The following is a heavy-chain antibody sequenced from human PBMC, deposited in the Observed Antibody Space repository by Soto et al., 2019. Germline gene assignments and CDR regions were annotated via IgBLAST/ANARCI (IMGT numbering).Heavy chain of an antibody. CDR1: GGSITSGNSYS. D-gene: IGHD3-10*01. CDR2: ISHTGAT. Sequence: SETLSLTCAVSGGSITSGNSYSWAWIRQPPGRGLEWIGSISHTGATSYTPSLKSRVSVSLDKCKNQFSLWLSSVTAADMAVYYCARAVSPFFGTWCDPWGQGALVSVPS. CDR3: ARAVSPFFGTWCDP. V-gene: IGHV4-30-2*01. J-gene: IGHJ5*02.